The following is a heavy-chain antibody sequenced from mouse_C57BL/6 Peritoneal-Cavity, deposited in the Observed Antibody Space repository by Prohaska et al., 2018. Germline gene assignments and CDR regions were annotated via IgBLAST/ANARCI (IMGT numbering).Heavy chain of an antibody. D-gene: IGHD1-1*01. CDR2: DGDT. J-gene: IGHJ2*01. Sequence: DGDTNYNGKFKGKATLTADKSSSTAYMQLSSLTAEDSAVYCCAKGGYDYPYYFDYWGQGTTLTVSS. V-gene: IGHV1-80*01. CDR3: AKGGYDYPYYFDY.